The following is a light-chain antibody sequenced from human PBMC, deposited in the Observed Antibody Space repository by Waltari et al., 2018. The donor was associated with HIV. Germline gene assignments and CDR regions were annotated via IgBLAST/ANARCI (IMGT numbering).Light chain of an antibody. CDR3: QQYNNWPPLT. CDR1: QSVNSN. V-gene: IGKV3-15*01. J-gene: IGKJ4*01. Sequence: EIVMTQSQATLSVSPGERATLSCRASQSVNSNLAWYQQKPGQAPRPLIYGAFTRATGIAARFSCSGTGTEFTLTISSLQSEDFAVYYCQQYNNWPPLTFGGGTKVEIK. CDR2: GAF.